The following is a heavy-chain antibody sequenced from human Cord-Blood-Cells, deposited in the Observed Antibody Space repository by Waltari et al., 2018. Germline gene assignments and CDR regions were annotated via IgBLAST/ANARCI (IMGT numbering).Heavy chain of an antibody. CDR3: AREARTGDAPTLAVLDY. J-gene: IGHJ4*02. D-gene: IGHD7-27*01. CDR1: GFTLSTYV. Sequence: QVQLVASGGGVVQPGRSLRLSCAASGFTLSTYVMHWVRPAPGKGLEWVAVIWYDGSNKYYADSVKGRFTISRDNSKNTLYLQMNSLRAEDTAVYYCAREARTGDAPTLAVLDYWGQGTLVTVYS. CDR2: IWYDGSNK. V-gene: IGHV3-33*01.